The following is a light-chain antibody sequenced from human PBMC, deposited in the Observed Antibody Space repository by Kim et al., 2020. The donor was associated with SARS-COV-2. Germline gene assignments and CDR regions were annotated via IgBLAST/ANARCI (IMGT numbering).Light chain of an antibody. J-gene: IGKJ1*01. V-gene: IGKV1-39*01. CDR3: QQSYSTPWT. CDR1: QSISSY. CDR2: GAS. Sequence: HSPSTLSSSVGDRVTITCRASQSISSYLNWYQQNPGKAPKLLIYGASTRFSGSGSGTDFTLTISSLQPEDFATYYCQQSYSTPWTFGQGTKVDIK.